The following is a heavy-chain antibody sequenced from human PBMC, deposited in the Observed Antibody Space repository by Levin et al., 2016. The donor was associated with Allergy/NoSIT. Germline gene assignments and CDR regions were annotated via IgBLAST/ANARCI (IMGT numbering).Heavy chain of an antibody. CDR3: AARRRGMLLTDWYFDL. D-gene: IGHD2-8*01. Sequence: SVKVSCKASGGTFSSYAISWVRQAPGQGLEWMGGIIPILGIANYAQKFQGRVTITADESTSTAYMELSSLRSEDTAVYYCAARRRGMLLTDWYFDLWGRGTLVTVSS. J-gene: IGHJ2*01. CDR2: IIPILGIA. CDR1: GGTFSSYA. V-gene: IGHV1-69*10.